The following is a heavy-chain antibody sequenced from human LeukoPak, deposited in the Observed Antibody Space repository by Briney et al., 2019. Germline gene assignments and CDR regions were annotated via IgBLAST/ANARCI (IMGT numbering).Heavy chain of an antibody. J-gene: IGHJ4*02. CDR1: GYTLTELS. CDR3: ARDLSYYYDSSTI. Sequence: GASVKVSCKLSGYTLTELSMHWVRQAPGKGLEWMGWISAYNGHTNYAQKVQGRVTMTTDTSTSTAYMEVRSLRSDDTAVYYCARDLSYYYDSSTIWGQGTLVTVSS. CDR2: ISAYNGHT. V-gene: IGHV1-18*01. D-gene: IGHD3-22*01.